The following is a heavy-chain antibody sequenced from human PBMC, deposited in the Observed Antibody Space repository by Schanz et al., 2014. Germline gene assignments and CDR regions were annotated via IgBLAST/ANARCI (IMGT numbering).Heavy chain of an antibody. Sequence: EVQLVESGGGLVKPGGSLRLSCAASGFTFSDYYMTWVRQAPGKGPEWVANIEGDGSRKQYVDSVEGRFTISRDNAKNSLFLQMNSLRADDTAVYYCARDMLRRYGALEIWGRGTMVTVSS. CDR3: ARDMLRRYGALEI. D-gene: IGHD2-8*01. V-gene: IGHV3-7*01. CDR1: GFTFSDYY. J-gene: IGHJ3*02. CDR2: IEGDGSRK.